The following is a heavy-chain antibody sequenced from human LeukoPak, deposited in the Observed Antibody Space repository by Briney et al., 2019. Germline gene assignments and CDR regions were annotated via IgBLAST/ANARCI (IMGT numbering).Heavy chain of an antibody. J-gene: IGHJ6*02. V-gene: IGHV3-30*03. CDR1: GFTFSSYG. D-gene: IGHD1-26*01. CDR2: ISYDGSNK. Sequence: GGSLRLSCAASGFTFSSYGMHWVRQAPGKGLEWVAVISYDGSNKYYADSVKGRFTISRDNSKNTLYLQMNSLRAEDTAVYYCARDSREVPMDVWGQGTTVTVSS. CDR3: ARDSREVPMDV.